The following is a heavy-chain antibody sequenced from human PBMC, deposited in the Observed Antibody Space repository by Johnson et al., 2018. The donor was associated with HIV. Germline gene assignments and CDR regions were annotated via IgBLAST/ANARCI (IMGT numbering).Heavy chain of an antibody. CDR1: GFTFSSYG. CDR3: AKDRRDVYTSLGAFDI. Sequence: VQLVESGGGLVQPGGSLRLSCAASGFTFSSYGMSWVRQAPGKGLEWVANIKQDGSEKYYVDSVKGRFTISRDNAKNSLYLQMNSLRAEDTAVYYCAKDRRDVYTSLGAFDIWGQGTLVTVSS. D-gene: IGHD5-24*01. CDR2: IKQDGSEK. J-gene: IGHJ3*02. V-gene: IGHV3-7*01.